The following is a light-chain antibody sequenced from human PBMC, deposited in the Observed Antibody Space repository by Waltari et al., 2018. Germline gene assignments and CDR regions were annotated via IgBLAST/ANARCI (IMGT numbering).Light chain of an antibody. CDR1: NSNIGTNP. Sequence: QSVLTQPPSASGTPGQRVSISCSGTNSNIGTNPVNWVQQIPGTAPKLLIYNNNLRPSGVSDRISASKSGTSASLAISGLQSEDEATYYCAAWDGSLHGPVFGGGTKLTVL. V-gene: IGLV1-44*01. J-gene: IGLJ3*02. CDR3: AAWDGSLHGPV. CDR2: NNN.